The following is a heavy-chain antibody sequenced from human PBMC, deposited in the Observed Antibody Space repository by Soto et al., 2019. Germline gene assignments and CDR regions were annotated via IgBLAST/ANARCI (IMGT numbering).Heavy chain of an antibody. J-gene: IGHJ5*02. Sequence: EAQLVESGGGLVQPGGSLRLSCAASGFTFSVYTMHWVRQSPGKGLEWISSITSSGTTISYADSVKGRFTISRDNAKSSLFLKRDTRSDEDTAVYYCARDGYRTSPDCPWFAPWGQGTLVPVSS. CDR2: ITSSGTTI. CDR1: GFTFSVYT. V-gene: IGHV3-48*02. CDR3: ARDGYRTSPDCPWFAP. D-gene: IGHD3-16*02.